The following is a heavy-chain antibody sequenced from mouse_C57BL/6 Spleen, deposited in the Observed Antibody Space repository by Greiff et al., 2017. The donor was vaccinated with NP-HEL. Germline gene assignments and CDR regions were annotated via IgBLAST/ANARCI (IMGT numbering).Heavy chain of an antibody. Sequence: QVQLQQPGAELVRPGSSVKLSCKASGYTFTSYWMDWVKQRPGQGLEWIGNIYPSDSETHYNQKFKDKATLTVDKSSSTAYMQLSSLTSEDSAVYYCARRSYDYPCAYWGQGTLVTVSA. D-gene: IGHD2-4*01. CDR2: IYPSDSET. V-gene: IGHV1-61*01. CDR3: ARRSYDYPCAY. J-gene: IGHJ3*01. CDR1: GYTFTSYW.